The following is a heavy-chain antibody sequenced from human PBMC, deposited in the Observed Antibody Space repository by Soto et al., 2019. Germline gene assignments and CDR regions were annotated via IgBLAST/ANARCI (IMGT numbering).Heavy chain of an antibody. J-gene: IGHJ4*02. CDR2: ISWNSGSI. CDR3: AKDILAICCRTSCPVDY. V-gene: IGHV3-9*01. CDR1: GFTFDDYA. Sequence: ESGGGLVQPGRSLRLSCAASGFTFDDYAMHWVRQAPGKGLEWVSGISWNSGSIGYADSVKGRFTISRDNAKNSLYLQMNSLGTEDTALYYWAKDILAICCRTSCPVDYWGQGTLVTVS. D-gene: IGHD2-2*01.